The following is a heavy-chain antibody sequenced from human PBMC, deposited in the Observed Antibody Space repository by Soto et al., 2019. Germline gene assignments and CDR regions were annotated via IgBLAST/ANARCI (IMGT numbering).Heavy chain of an antibody. CDR3: ASRIGCCITTDCYGVCDM. V-gene: IGHV4-31*03. Sequence: QVHLQESGPGLVKPSQTLSLTCTVSGGSVSSGGYYWSWIRQLPGQGLECIGNIYYSGSTQYNPSLKSRVMITVDTSRNQFSLKLSSVLAADTAVYFCASRIGCCITTDCYGVCDMWGQGTTVPVSS. D-gene: IGHD2-2*01. CDR2: IYYSGST. CDR1: GGSVSSGGYY. J-gene: IGHJ3*02.